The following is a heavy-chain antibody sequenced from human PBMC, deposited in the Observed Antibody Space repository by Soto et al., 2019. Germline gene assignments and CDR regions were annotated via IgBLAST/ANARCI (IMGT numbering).Heavy chain of an antibody. D-gene: IGHD6-19*01. CDR3: ARSVGYRSGWWPYYFDY. Sequence: SETLSLTCAVSGDSISSVGYSWNWIRQPPGEGLEWIGYIYHSGSFRYNPSLKSRVTISLDRSKNQLSLSLTSVTAADTAVFYCARSVGYRSGWWPYYFDYWGQGALVTVSS. CDR2: IYHSGSF. CDR1: GDSISSVGYS. J-gene: IGHJ4*02. V-gene: IGHV4-30-2*01.